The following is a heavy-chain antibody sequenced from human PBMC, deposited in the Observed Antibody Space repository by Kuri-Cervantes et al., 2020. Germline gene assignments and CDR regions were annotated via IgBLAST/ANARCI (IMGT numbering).Heavy chain of an antibody. CDR3: AKGSGGDYLVYFDY. D-gene: IGHD4-17*01. CDR2: ISWNSGSI. Sequence: SLKISCAASGFTFDDYAMHWVRQAPGKGLEWVSGISWNSGSIGYADSVKGRFTISRDNAKNSLYLQMNSLRAEDMALYYRAKGSGGDYLVYFDYWGQGTLVTVSS. J-gene: IGHJ4*02. CDR1: GFTFDDYA. V-gene: IGHV3-9*03.